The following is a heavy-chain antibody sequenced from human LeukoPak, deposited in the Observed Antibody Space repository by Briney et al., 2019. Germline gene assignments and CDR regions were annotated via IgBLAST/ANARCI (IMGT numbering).Heavy chain of an antibody. V-gene: IGHV3-30*04. Sequence: PGGSLRLSCAASGFTFGSYAMHWVRQAPGKGLEWVAVISYDGSNKYYADSVKGRFTISRDNSMNTLYLQMNSLRAEDTAVYYCARDGDYRDYNWFDPWGQGTLVTVSS. CDR3: ARDGDYRDYNWFDP. D-gene: IGHD4-17*01. J-gene: IGHJ5*02. CDR1: GFTFGSYA. CDR2: ISYDGSNK.